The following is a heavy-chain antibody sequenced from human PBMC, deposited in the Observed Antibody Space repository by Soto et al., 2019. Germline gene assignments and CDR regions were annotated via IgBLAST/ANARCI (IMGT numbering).Heavy chain of an antibody. CDR2: ISGSGGST. CDR1: GFTFSSYA. Sequence: GGSLRLSCAASGFTFSSYAMSWVRQAPGKGLEWVSAISGSGGSTYYADSVKGRFTISRDNSKNTLYLQMNSLRAEDTAVYYCAKDVGYYSGYGLVSNWFDPWGQGTLVTVSS. D-gene: IGHD5-12*01. CDR3: AKDVGYYSGYGLVSNWFDP. V-gene: IGHV3-23*01. J-gene: IGHJ5*02.